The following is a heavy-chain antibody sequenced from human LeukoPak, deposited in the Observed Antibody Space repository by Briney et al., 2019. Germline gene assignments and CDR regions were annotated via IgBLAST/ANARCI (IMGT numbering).Heavy chain of an antibody. CDR1: GYTFTSYG. Sequence: ASVKVSCKASGYTFTSYGISWVRQAPGQGLEWMGIINPSGGSTSYAQKFQGRVTMTRDTSTSTVYMELSSLRSEDTAVYYCARVKGTQAGFDYWGQGTLVTVSS. D-gene: IGHD1-14*01. CDR2: INPSGGST. CDR3: ARVKGTQAGFDY. J-gene: IGHJ4*02. V-gene: IGHV1-46*01.